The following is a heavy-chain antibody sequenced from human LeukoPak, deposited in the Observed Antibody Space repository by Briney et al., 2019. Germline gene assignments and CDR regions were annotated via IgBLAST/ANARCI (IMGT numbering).Heavy chain of an antibody. Sequence: SETLSLTCAVYGGSFSGYYWSWIRQPPGKGLEWIGEINHSGSTNYNPSLKSRVTISVDTSKNQFSLKLSSVTAADTAVYYCARGLDMITFGGVMIYWGQGTLVTVSS. V-gene: IGHV4-34*01. CDR1: GGSFSGYY. CDR2: INHSGST. J-gene: IGHJ4*02. D-gene: IGHD3-16*01. CDR3: ARGLDMITFGGVMIY.